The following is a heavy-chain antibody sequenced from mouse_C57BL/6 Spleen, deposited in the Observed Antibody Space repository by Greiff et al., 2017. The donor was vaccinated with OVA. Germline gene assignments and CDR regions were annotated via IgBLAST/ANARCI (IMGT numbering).Heavy chain of an antibody. V-gene: IGHV2-2*01. J-gene: IGHJ3*01. CDR3: ARNPFAY. Sequence: VQLQESGPGLVQPSQSLSITCTVSGFSLTSYGVHWVRQSPGKGLEWLGVIWSGGSTDYNAAFISRLSISKDNSKSQVFFKMNSLHADDTAIYYCARNPFAYWGQGTLVTVSA. CDR2: IWSGGST. CDR1: GFSLTSYG.